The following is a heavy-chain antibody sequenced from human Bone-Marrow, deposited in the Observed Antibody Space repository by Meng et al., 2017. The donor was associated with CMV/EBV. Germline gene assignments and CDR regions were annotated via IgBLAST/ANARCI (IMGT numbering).Heavy chain of an antibody. J-gene: IGHJ4*01. Sequence: GSLRLSCTVSGGDVSSPSHYWSWIRQPPGQGLEFLGYIYYTGTTNYNPSSRSRLTISIDTSENQFSLKLTSVTAADTAIYYCARVDCENDSCYDDRGFLSYWGPGVVVNGSS. CDR3: ARVDCENDSCYDDRGFLSY. CDR2: IYYTGTT. CDR1: GGDVSSPSHY. D-gene: IGHD2-2*01. V-gene: IGHV4-61*01.